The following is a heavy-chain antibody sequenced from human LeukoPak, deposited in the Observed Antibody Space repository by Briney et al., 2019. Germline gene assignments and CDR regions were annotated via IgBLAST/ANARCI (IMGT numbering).Heavy chain of an antibody. CDR3: ARGREVLDYFDY. V-gene: IGHV1-69*05. CDR1: GGTFSSYA. J-gene: IGHJ4*02. D-gene: IGHD4/OR15-4a*01. CDR2: IIPIFGTA. Sequence: SVKVSCKASGGTFSSYAISWVRQAPGQGLEWMGGIIPIFGTANYAQKFQGRVTITTDESTSTAYMELSSLRSEDTAVYYCARGREVLDYFDYWGQGTLVTVSS.